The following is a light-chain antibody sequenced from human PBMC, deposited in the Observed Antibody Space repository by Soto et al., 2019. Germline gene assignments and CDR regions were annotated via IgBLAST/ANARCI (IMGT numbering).Light chain of an antibody. V-gene: IGKV3-11*01. Sequence: EIVLTQSPATLSLSPGGRATLSCRASQSVSLSLAWYQQRPGQVPRLLIYGVSKRAPAIPPRFSGSGSGTDFTLSVSGLETEDFATYYCQQRTNSPPWTFGQGTKV. CDR2: GVS. J-gene: IGKJ1*01. CDR3: QQRTNSPPWT. CDR1: QSVSLS.